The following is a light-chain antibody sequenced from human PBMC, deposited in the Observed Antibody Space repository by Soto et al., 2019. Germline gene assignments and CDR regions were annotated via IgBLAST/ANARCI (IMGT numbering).Light chain of an antibody. CDR3: QQYGSSPWT. CDR1: QSVSSSY. V-gene: IGKV3-20*01. CDR2: GAS. J-gene: IGKJ1*01. Sequence: EIVLTQSPGTLSLSPGERATLSCRASQSVSSSYLAWYQQKPGQAPRLLIYGASSSATGIPHRFSGSGSGTDFTLTISRLEPEDFAVYYCQQYGSSPWTFGQGTKGEI.